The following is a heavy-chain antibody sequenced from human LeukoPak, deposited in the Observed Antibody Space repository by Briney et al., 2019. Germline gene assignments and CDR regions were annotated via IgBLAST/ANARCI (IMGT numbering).Heavy chain of an antibody. J-gene: IGHJ6*02. CDR2: ISGSVGST. CDR3: AREIVVVVAATRYYYYGMDV. CDR1: GFTFSSFA. Sequence: GGSLRLSCAASGFTFSSFAMSWVRQAPGKGLEWVSAISGSVGSTYYAASVKGRFTISRDNSKNTLYLQMNSLSAEDTAVYYCAREIVVVVAATRYYYYGMDVWGQGTTVTVSS. D-gene: IGHD2-15*01. V-gene: IGHV3-23*01.